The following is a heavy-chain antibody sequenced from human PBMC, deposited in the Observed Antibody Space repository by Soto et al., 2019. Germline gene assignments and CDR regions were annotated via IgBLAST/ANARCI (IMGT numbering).Heavy chain of an antibody. D-gene: IGHD3-10*01. V-gene: IGHV1-58*01. CDR3: AADRGWFGELLTPEDNYYGMDV. CDR1: GFTSTSSA. J-gene: IGHJ6*02. CDR2: IVVGSGNT. Sequence: SVNVSFKASGFTSTSSAVQWVRQARGQRLEWIGWIVVGSGNTNYAQKFQERVTITRDMSTSTAYMELSSLRSEDTAVYYCAADRGWFGELLTPEDNYYGMDVWGQGTTVTVPS.